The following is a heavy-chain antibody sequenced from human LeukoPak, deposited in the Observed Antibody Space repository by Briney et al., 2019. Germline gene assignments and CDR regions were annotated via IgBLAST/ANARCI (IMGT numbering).Heavy chain of an antibody. CDR3: AKDRWDYGDYVALLFDY. D-gene: IGHD4-17*01. Sequence: GGSLRLSCAASGFTFSNYAMSWVRQAPGKGLEWVSAISGSGGSTYYADSVKGRFTISRDNSKNTLYLQMNSLRAEDTAVYYCAKDRWDYGDYVALLFDYWGQGTLVSVSS. CDR2: ISGSGGST. J-gene: IGHJ4*02. CDR1: GFTFSNYA. V-gene: IGHV3-23*01.